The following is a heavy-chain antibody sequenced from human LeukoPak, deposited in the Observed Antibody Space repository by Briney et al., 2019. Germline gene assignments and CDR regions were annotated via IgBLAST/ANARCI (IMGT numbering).Heavy chain of an antibody. CDR1: GGSISTYY. D-gene: IGHD1-26*01. Sequence: SETLSLTCTVSGGSISTYYWSWIRQPPGKGLEWVGYIHYSGSTNYNPSLKSRVTISEDTSKNQFSLKLSSVTAADPAVYYCGRDREGLNWFDPWGQGTLVTVSS. J-gene: IGHJ5*02. V-gene: IGHV4-59*01. CDR2: IHYSGST. CDR3: GRDREGLNWFDP.